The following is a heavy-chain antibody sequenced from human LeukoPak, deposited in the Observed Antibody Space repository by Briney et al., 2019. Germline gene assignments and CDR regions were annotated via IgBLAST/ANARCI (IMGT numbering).Heavy chain of an antibody. CDR2: IHPGRGDT. D-gene: IGHD5-12*01. CDR1: GYTFTDHY. V-gene: IGHV1-2*02. CDR3: ARDDLSGGLDY. J-gene: IGHJ4*02. Sequence: ASVKVSCKALGYTFTDHYFHWLRQAPGQGIEWMGWIHPGRGDTNIAQKFQGRVSLTRDMSISTAYMELSRLTSDDTAVYYCARDDLSGGLDYWGQGTLVTVSS.